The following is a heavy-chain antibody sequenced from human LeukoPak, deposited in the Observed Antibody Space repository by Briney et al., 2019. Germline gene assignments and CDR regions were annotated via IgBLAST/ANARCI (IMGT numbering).Heavy chain of an antibody. V-gene: IGHV3-9*03. CDR3: AKDNYYDSSGYIDY. J-gene: IGHJ4*02. CDR2: ISWNSGSI. D-gene: IGHD3-22*01. Sequence: PGGSLRLXCAASGFTFDDYAMHWARQAPGKGLEWVPGISWNSGSIGYADSVKGRFTISRDNAKNSLYLQMNSLRAEDMALYYCAKDNYYDSSGYIDYWGQGTLVTVSS. CDR1: GFTFDDYA.